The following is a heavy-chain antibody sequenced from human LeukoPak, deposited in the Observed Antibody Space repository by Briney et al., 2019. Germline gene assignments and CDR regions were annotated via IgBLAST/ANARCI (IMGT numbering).Heavy chain of an antibody. V-gene: IGHV3-9*03. CDR1: GFTFDDYA. J-gene: IGHJ3*02. D-gene: IGHD2-2*01. CDR2: ISWNSGSI. Sequence: GRSLRLSCAASGFTFDDYAMHWVRQAPGNGLEWVSGISWNSGSIGYADSVKGRFTISRDNAKNSLYLQMNSLRAEDMALYYCAKGEGYCSSTSCRYDAFDIWGQGTMVTVSS. CDR3: AKGEGYCSSTSCRYDAFDI.